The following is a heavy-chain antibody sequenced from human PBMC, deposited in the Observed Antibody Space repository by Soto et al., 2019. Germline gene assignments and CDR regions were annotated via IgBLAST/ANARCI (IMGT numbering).Heavy chain of an antibody. CDR2: INHSGST. Sequence: SETLSLTCAVYGGSFSGYYWSWIRQPPGKGLEWIGEINHSGSTNYNPSLKSRVTISVDTSKNQFSLKLSSVTAADTAVYYCAKSDCSSSSCSGFYGVDVWGQGTTVTVSS. CDR3: AKSDCSSSSCSGFYGVDV. J-gene: IGHJ6*02. CDR1: GGSFSGYY. V-gene: IGHV4-34*01. D-gene: IGHD2-2*01.